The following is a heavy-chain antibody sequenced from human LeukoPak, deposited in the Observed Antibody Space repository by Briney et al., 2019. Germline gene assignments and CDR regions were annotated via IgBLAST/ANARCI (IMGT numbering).Heavy chain of an antibody. CDR1: GITFDDYA. V-gene: IGHV3-9*01. Sequence: GGSLRLSCAASGITFDDYAMHWVRQAPGKGLEWVSGISWNSGSIGYADSVKGRFTISRDNAKNSLYLQMNSLRAEDTAVYYCAREAYSSGWYGVNYFDYWGQGTLVTVSS. J-gene: IGHJ4*02. D-gene: IGHD6-19*01. CDR3: AREAYSSGWYGVNYFDY. CDR2: ISWNSGSI.